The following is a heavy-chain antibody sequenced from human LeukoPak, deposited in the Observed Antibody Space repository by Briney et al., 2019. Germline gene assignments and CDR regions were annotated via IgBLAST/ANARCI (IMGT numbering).Heavy chain of an antibody. CDR2: IIPILGIA. J-gene: IGHJ4*02. Sequence: GSSVKVSCKASGGTFSSYTISWVRQAPGQGLEWMGRIIPILGIANYAQKFQGRVTITAEKSTSTAYMELSSLRSEDTAVYYCARESSSLHYFDYWGQGTLVTVSS. CDR1: GGTFSSYT. V-gene: IGHV1-69*04. CDR3: ARESSSLHYFDY. D-gene: IGHD6-13*01.